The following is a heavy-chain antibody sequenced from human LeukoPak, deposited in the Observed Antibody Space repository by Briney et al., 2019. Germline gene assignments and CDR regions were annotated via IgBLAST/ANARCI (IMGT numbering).Heavy chain of an antibody. J-gene: IGHJ4*02. CDR3: TREGSWGSSGL. Sequence: NPSETLSLTCSVSGDSISSTSYYWGWIRQPPGKGLEWIGSMYYSGSTYFNPSLKSRVNISLDTSKKQFSLKLTSVTAADTAVYYCTREGSWGSSGLWGQGTLVIVSS. D-gene: IGHD3-22*01. CDR1: GDSISSTSYY. V-gene: IGHV4-39*07. CDR2: MYYSGST.